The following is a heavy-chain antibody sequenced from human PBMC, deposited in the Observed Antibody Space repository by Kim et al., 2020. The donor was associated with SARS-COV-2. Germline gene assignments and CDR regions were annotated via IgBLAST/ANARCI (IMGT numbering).Heavy chain of an antibody. CDR2: IKQDGSEK. D-gene: IGHD4-17*01. Sequence: GGSLRLSCAASGFSFSSYLMSWVRQAPGKGLEWVANIKQDGSEKYYKDSVEGRFTISRDNAKKSVYLQMNSLRAEDTAVYYCVRDLYGDLDYWGQGTLVTVPS. V-gene: IGHV3-7*01. J-gene: IGHJ4*02. CDR1: GFSFSSYL. CDR3: VRDLYGDLDY.